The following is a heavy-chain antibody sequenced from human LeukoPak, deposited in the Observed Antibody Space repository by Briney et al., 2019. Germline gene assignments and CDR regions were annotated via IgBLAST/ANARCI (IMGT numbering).Heavy chain of an antibody. D-gene: IGHD3-3*01. J-gene: IGHJ6*03. V-gene: IGHV1-18*01. CDR3: ARDRVDFWSGYYRTRYYYYYMDV. Sequence: ASVKVSCKASGYTFTSYGISWVRQAPGQGLEWMGWISAYNGNTNYAQKLQGRVTMTTDTSTGTAYMELRSLRSDDTAVYYCARDRVDFWSGYYRTRYYYYYMDVWGKGTTVTVSS. CDR1: GYTFTSYG. CDR2: ISAYNGNT.